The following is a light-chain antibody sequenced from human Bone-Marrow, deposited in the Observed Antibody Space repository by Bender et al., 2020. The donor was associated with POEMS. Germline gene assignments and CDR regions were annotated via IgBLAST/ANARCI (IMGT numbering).Light chain of an antibody. CDR2: QDN. J-gene: IGLJ3*02. CDR1: NLGNRY. V-gene: IGLV3-1*01. CDR3: QAWDTTTVL. Sequence: SYGLTQPPSVSVSPGQTATITCSGDNLGNRYACWYQQRPGQSPVLVIYQDNKRPSGIPERFSGSNSGNTATLTVRGTQAMDEGDYYCQAWDTTTVLFGGGTKLTGL.